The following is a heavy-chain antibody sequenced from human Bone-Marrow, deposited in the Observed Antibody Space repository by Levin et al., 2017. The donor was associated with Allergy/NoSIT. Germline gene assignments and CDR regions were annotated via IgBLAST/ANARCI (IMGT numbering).Heavy chain of an antibody. Sequence: GESLKISCKASGYTFTSYKMHWVRQAPGQGLEWMGIITPSDGRTSSAQNFRGRLTMTRDTSTSTFYMDLSSLRSEDTAVYYCARDSTGWSSDYWGQGTLVAVSS. CDR2: ITPSDGRT. V-gene: IGHV1-46*01. J-gene: IGHJ4*02. CDR3: ARDSTGWSSDY. D-gene: IGHD6-19*01. CDR1: GYTFTSYK.